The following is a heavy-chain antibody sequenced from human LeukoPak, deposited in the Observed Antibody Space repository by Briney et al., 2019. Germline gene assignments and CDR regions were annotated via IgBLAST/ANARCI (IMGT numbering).Heavy chain of an antibody. V-gene: IGHV3-23*01. CDR2: ISPDNT. CDR3: AKEHVDRAFTRSFEI. Sequence: GGSLRLSCAASGFTFSTNPMSWVRQAPGKGLEWVSAISPDNTYYADSVKGRLTISRDDSKNTVYLQMNSPRAEDTARYYCAKEHVDRAFTRSFEIWGQGTVVTVSS. D-gene: IGHD3-10*01. CDR1: GFTFSTNP. J-gene: IGHJ3*02.